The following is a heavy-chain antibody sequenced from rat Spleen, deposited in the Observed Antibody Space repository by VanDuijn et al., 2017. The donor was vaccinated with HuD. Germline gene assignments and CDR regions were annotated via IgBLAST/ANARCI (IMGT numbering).Heavy chain of an antibody. CDR2: IWTGGIT. CDR1: GFSLTNYN. V-gene: IGHV2-30*01. CDR3: AREGVRVYDYVLDA. D-gene: IGHD1-4*01. J-gene: IGHJ4*01. Sequence: QVQLKESGPGLVQPSQTLSLTCTVSGFSLTNYNVHWVRQPTGKGLEWMGIIWTGGITDYNSTLKSRLSISRDTSKSQVFLKMNSLQTEDIATYYCAREGVRVYDYVLDAWGQGASVTVSS.